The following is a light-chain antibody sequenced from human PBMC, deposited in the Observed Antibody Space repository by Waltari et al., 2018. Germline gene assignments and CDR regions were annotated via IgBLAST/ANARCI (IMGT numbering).Light chain of an antibody. Sequence: DIQMTQSPSTLSASVGDRVTITCRASQSISSWLAWYQQKPGKAPKLMIYKGSRLESGVPSRCSGSGSGTEFTLTISSLQPDDFATYYCQQYNSYSRTFGQGTKVEIK. CDR3: QQYNSYSRT. J-gene: IGKJ1*01. V-gene: IGKV1-5*03. CDR2: KGS. CDR1: QSISSW.